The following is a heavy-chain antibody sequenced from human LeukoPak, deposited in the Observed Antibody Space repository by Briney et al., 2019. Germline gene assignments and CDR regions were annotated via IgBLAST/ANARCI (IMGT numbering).Heavy chain of an antibody. V-gene: IGHV4-59*01. Sequence: SETLSLTCTVSGGSISSYYWSWIRQPPGKGLEWIGYIYYSGSTNYNPSLKSRVTISVDTSKNQFSLKLSSVTAADPAVYYCARAAWYYDILTGYHYYYGMDVWGQGTTVTVSS. CDR3: ARAAWYYDILTGYHYYYGMDV. D-gene: IGHD3-9*01. J-gene: IGHJ6*02. CDR1: GGSISSYY. CDR2: IYYSGST.